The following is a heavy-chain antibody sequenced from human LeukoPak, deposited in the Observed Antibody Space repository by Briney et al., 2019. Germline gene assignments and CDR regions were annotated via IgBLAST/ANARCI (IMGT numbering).Heavy chain of an antibody. V-gene: IGHV4-59*01. D-gene: IGHD3-9*01. CDR2: IYYSGST. Sequence: SETLSLTCTVSCGSISSYYWRWIRQPPGKGLEWIGYIYYSGSTNYNPSLKSRVTISVDTSNNQSSLKLSSVTAADTAVYYCARELLRHDILTGSYFDYWGQGTLVTVSS. J-gene: IGHJ4*02. CDR1: CGSISSYY. CDR3: ARELLRHDILTGSYFDY.